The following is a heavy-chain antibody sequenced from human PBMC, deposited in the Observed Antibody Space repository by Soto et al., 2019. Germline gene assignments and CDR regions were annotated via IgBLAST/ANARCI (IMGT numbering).Heavy chain of an antibody. CDR2: IRSKANSYAT. Sequence: LRLSCAASGFTFSGSAMHWVRQASGKGLEWVGRIRSKANSYATAYAASVKGRFTISRDDSKNTAYLQMNSLKTEDTAVYYCTRHLTYYYDSSGEKLTNDYWGQGTLVTVSS. CDR1: GFTFSGSA. D-gene: IGHD3-22*01. J-gene: IGHJ4*02. CDR3: TRHLTYYYDSSGEKLTNDY. V-gene: IGHV3-73*01.